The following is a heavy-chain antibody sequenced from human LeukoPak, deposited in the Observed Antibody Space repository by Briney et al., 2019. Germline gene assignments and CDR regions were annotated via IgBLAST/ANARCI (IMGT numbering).Heavy chain of an antibody. D-gene: IGHD6-13*01. Sequence: SETLSLTCTVSGGSISSSSYYWGGIRQPPGKGLEWIGSIYYSRSTYYNPSLKSRVTISVDTSKNQFSLKLSSVTAADTALYYCARHLRIAAVDYWGQGTLVTVSS. J-gene: IGHJ4*02. CDR1: GGSISSSSYY. CDR3: ARHLRIAAVDY. V-gene: IGHV4-39*01. CDR2: IYYSRST.